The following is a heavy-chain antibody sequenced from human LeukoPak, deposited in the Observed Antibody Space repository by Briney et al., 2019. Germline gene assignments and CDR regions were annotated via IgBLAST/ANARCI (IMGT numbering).Heavy chain of an antibody. CDR1: GYTFTSYG. CDR2: ISAYNGNT. V-gene: IGHV1-18*01. D-gene: IGHD3-10*01. CDR3: ARVLLWFGDYTYYFDY. Sequence: ASVKVSCKASGYTFTSYGISWVRQAPGQGLEWMGWISAYNGNTNYAQKLQGRVSMTTDTSTSTAYMELRSLRSDDTAVYYCARVLLWFGDYTYYFDYWGQGTLVTVSS. J-gene: IGHJ4*02.